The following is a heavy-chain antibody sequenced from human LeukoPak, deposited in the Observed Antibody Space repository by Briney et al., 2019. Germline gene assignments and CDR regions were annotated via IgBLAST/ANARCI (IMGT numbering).Heavy chain of an antibody. CDR2: IYSGGST. D-gene: IGHD3-22*01. CDR3: ARTLYYYDSSGYYSMYYFDY. J-gene: IGHJ4*02. CDR1: GFTVSSNY. Sequence: GSLRLSCAASGFTVSSNYMSWVRQAPGKGLEWVSVIYSGGSTCYADSVKGRFTISRDNSKNTLYLQMNSLRAEDTAVYYCARTLYYYDSSGYYSMYYFDYWGQGTLVTVSS. V-gene: IGHV3-66*01.